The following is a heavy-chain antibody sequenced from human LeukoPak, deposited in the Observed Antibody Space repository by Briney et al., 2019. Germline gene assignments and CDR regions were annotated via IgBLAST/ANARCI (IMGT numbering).Heavy chain of an antibody. D-gene: IGHD6-13*01. V-gene: IGHV4-4*07. CDR1: GGSISSYH. CDR2: IYTSGST. J-gene: IGHJ5*02. CDR3: AREWDSSSVGWFDP. Sequence: SETLSLTCTVSGGSISSYHWSWIRQPAGKGLEWIGRIYTSGSTNYNPSLKSRVTMSVDTSKNQFSLKLSSVSAADTAVYYCAREWDSSSVGWFDPWGQGTLVTVSS.